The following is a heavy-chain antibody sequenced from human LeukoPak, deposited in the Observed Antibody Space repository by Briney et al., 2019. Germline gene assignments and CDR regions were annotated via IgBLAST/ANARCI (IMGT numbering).Heavy chain of an antibody. J-gene: IGHJ3*02. V-gene: IGHV1-18*01. D-gene: IGHD6-19*01. Sequence: ASVKVSCKASGYTFTSYGISWVRQAPGQGLAWMGWISAYNGNTNYAQKLQGRVTMTTDTSTSTAYMELRSLRSDDPAVYYCARVTGKAVAGTVAFDIWGQGTMVTVSS. CDR3: ARVTGKAVAGTVAFDI. CDR1: GYTFTSYG. CDR2: ISAYNGNT.